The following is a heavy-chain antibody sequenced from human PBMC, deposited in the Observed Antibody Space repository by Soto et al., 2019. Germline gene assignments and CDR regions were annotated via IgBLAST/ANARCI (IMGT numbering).Heavy chain of an antibody. CDR2: ISAYNDNT. Sequence: ASVKVSCKASGYTLTTYGISWVRQAPGQGLEWMGWISAYNDNTNYAQNFQGRVTMTTDTSTSTAYMELRSLRSDDTAVYYRAREYCSGGSCYGTDYWGQGTRVTVSS. CDR1: GYTLTTYG. D-gene: IGHD2-15*01. J-gene: IGHJ4*02. V-gene: IGHV1-18*01. CDR3: AREYCSGGSCYGTDY.